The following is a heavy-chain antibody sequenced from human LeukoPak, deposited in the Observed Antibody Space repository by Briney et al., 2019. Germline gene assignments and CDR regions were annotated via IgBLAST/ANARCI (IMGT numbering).Heavy chain of an antibody. D-gene: IGHD6-19*01. J-gene: IGHJ5*02. Sequence: PSETLSLTCTVSGGSISSYYWSWIRQPPGKGLEWIGYIYYSGSTNYNPSLKSRVTISVDTSKNQFSLKLSSVTAADTAVYYCARHPGSGSPAWGQGTLVTVSS. CDR2: IYYSGST. V-gene: IGHV4-59*01. CDR1: GGSISSYY. CDR3: ARHPGSGSPA.